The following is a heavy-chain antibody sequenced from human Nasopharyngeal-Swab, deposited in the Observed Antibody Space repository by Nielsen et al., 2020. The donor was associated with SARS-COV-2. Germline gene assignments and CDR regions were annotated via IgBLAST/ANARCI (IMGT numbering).Heavy chain of an antibody. CDR1: GFTFSSYG. Sequence: GESLKISCAASGFTFSSYGMHWVRQAPGKGLEWVAVIWYDGSNKYYADSVKGRFTISRDNSKNTLYLQMNSLRAEDTAVYYCARDYSSGWYTLDYWGQGTLVTVSS. D-gene: IGHD6-19*01. CDR3: ARDYSSGWYTLDY. CDR2: IWYDGSNK. J-gene: IGHJ4*02. V-gene: IGHV3-33*01.